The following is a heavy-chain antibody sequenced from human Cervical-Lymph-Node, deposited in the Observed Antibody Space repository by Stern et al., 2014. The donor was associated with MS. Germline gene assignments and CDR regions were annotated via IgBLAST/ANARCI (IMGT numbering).Heavy chain of an antibody. CDR2: IDGSSNYI. V-gene: IGHV3-21*01. CDR1: GFTFRTHS. CDR3: ARTGVTDYYSSYAMDV. D-gene: IGHD2-21*02. Sequence: EVQLVESGGGLIKPGGSLRLSCAASGFTFRTHSMNWVRQGPGKGLEWVSSIDGSSNYIYYAVSVKGRFTISRDNAGNSLYLEMNSLRADDTAVYYCARTGVTDYYSSYAMDVWGQGTTVTVSS. J-gene: IGHJ6*02.